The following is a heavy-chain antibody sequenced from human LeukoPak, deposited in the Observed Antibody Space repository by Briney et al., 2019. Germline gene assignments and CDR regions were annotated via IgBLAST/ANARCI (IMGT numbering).Heavy chain of an antibody. V-gene: IGHV1-18*01. CDR1: GYTFTSYG. D-gene: IGHD3-22*01. Sequence: GASVKVSCKASGYTFTSYGISWVRQAPGQGLEWMGWISAYNGNTNYAQKLQGRVTMTTDTSTNTAYMEPRSLRSDDTAVYYCARDQYYDSKGWFDPWGQGTLVTVSS. CDR2: ISAYNGNT. J-gene: IGHJ5*02. CDR3: ARDQYYDSKGWFDP.